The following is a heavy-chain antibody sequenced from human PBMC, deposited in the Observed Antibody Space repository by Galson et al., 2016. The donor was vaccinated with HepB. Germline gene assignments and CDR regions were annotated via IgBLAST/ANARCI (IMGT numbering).Heavy chain of an antibody. CDR2: LSAGNGDT. Sequence: SVKVSCKASGFPFSAYAIHWVRQAPGQSFEWMGWLSAGNGDTGCSPRFQGRLTLTRDASADIAYMDLSALRSGDTAAYYCVRHAHGSGSCDYWGQGTVITVSS. CDR1: GFPFSAYA. V-gene: IGHV1-3*01. J-gene: IGHJ4*02. D-gene: IGHD3-10*01. CDR3: VRHAHGSGSCDY.